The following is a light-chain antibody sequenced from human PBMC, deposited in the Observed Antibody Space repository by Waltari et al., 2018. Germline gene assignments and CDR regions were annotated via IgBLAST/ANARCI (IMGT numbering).Light chain of an antibody. CDR1: TSNIGNNL. Sequence: QSVLTQPPSASGTPGQRVTISCSGSTSNIGNNLVNWYQQLPGTAPKVLIYNDDQRPWGVPDRFSVSKSGPSASLAISGLQSDDEGDYYCAARDDSLNVWVFGGGTKVTVL. V-gene: IGLV1-44*01. CDR3: AARDDSLNVWV. J-gene: IGLJ3*02. CDR2: NDD.